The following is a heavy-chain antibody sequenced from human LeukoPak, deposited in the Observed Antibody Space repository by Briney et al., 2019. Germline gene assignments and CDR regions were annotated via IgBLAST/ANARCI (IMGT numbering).Heavy chain of an antibody. CDR2: ISAYNGNT. CDR1: GYTFTSYG. Sequence: ASVKVSCKASGYTFTSYGISWVRQAPGQGLEWMGWISAYNGNTNYAQKLQGRVTMITDTSTSTAYMELRSLRSDDTAVYYCARDLSPGSGSYPYYYYGMDVWGQGTTVAVSS. CDR3: ARDLSPGSGSYPYYYYGMDV. D-gene: IGHD3-10*01. V-gene: IGHV1-18*01. J-gene: IGHJ6*02.